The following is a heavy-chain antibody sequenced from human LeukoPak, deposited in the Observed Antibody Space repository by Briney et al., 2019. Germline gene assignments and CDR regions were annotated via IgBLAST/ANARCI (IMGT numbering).Heavy chain of an antibody. CDR1: GFTFSSYG. D-gene: IGHD5-12*01. V-gene: IGHV3-48*04. Sequence: PGGSLRLSCAASGFTFSSYGMHWVRQAPGKGLEWVSYISSSSSTIYYADSVKGRFTISRDNAKNSLYLQMNSLRAEDTAVYYCARDGIVATNVVDAFDIWGQGTMVTVSS. CDR3: ARDGIVATNVVDAFDI. J-gene: IGHJ3*02. CDR2: ISSSSSTI.